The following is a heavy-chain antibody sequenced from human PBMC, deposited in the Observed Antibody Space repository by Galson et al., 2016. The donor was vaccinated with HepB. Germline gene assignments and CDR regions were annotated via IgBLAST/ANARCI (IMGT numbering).Heavy chain of an antibody. J-gene: IGHJ4*02. Sequence: SETLSLTCAVYGGSFSGYSWGWIRQPPGKGLEWIGEINHSGSTNYNPSLKSRVTISVDTSKNQFSLKLSSVTTADAAVFYCARIGAGDALPFDYWGQGALVTVSS. V-gene: IGHV4-34*01. D-gene: IGHD2-21*01. CDR3: ARIGAGDALPFDY. CDR2: INHSGST. CDR1: GGSFSGYS.